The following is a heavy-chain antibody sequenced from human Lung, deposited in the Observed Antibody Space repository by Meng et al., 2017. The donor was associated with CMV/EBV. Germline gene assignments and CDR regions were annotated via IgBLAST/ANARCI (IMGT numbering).Heavy chain of an antibody. D-gene: IGHD6-6*01. CDR3: AKDIFGGSYSSSSDGMDV. J-gene: IGHJ6*02. V-gene: IGHV3-43D*03. CDR1: GFTFDDYA. CDR2: ISWDGGST. Sequence: GGSXRLXXAASGFTFDDYAMHWVRQAPGKGLEWVSLISWDGGSTYYADSVKGRFTISRDNSKNSLYLQMNSLRAEDTALYYCAKDIFGGSYSSSSDGMDVWGQGTTVXVSS.